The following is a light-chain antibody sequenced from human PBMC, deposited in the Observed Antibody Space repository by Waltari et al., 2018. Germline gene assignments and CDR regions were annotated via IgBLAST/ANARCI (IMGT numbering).Light chain of an antibody. Sequence: SYVLTQPPSVSVAPGEPARLTCGGNNIGTKSVHGYQQKPGQAPGLVISYDSYRGPGIPERIPGSNSGNTATLTISRGEAGDEAEYFCQGWDANDDPAVFGTGTEVTVL. CDR2: YDS. J-gene: IGLJ1*01. CDR3: QGWDANDDPAV. V-gene: IGLV3-21*04. CDR1: NIGTKS.